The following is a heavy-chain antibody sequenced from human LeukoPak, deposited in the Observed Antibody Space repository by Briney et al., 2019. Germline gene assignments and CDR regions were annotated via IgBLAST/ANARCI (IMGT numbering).Heavy chain of an antibody. D-gene: IGHD1-26*01. CDR2: INPNSGGT. CDR3: ASSSGSYYPLYYYYYYMDV. J-gene: IGHJ6*03. Sequence: ASVKVSCKASGYTFTSYGISWVRQAPGQGLEWMGWINPNSGGTNYAQKFQGRVTMTRDTSISTAYMELSRLRSDDTAVYYCASSSGSYYPLYYYYYYMDVWGKGTTVTVSS. CDR1: GYTFTSYG. V-gene: IGHV1-2*02.